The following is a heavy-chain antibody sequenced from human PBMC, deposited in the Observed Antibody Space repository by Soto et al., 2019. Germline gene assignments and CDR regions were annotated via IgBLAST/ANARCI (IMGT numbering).Heavy chain of an antibody. Sequence: QMHLVESGGGVVQPGRSLRLSCAASGFTISSYGMHWVRQAPGTGLEWVAVIWYDGTNKYYADSVKGRFTISRDISKNTLYLQMNSLRVEDTAVYSCAGAAAEGWVDPWGQGSLVTVSS. CDR3: AGAAAEGWVDP. CDR2: IWYDGTNK. V-gene: IGHV3-33*01. J-gene: IGHJ5*02. CDR1: GFTISSYG. D-gene: IGHD6-13*01.